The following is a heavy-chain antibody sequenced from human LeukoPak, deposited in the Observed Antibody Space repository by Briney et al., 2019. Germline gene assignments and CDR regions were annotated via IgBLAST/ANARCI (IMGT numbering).Heavy chain of an antibody. CDR2: MNPNSGNT. J-gene: IGHJ4*02. Sequence: GASVKVSCKASGYTFTSYDINWVRQATGQGLEWMGWMNPNSGNTGYAQKFQGRVTITRNTSISTAYMELRSLRSDDTAVYYCARVEQQLGHHQGYWGQGTLVTVSS. CDR1: GYTFTSYD. CDR3: ARVEQQLGHHQGY. D-gene: IGHD6-13*01. V-gene: IGHV1-8*03.